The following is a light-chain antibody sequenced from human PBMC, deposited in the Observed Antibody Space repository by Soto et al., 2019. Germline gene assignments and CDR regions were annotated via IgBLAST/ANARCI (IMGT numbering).Light chain of an antibody. CDR1: QSLSSR. Sequence: EIPMTQSPSTLCASVGDRVNMXCRASQSLSSRFAWYQQTKGEAPKLLIYKASSLESGVTSRFSGSGYGKEFNITISSLQPDDFATYECQQYNSYCTFGQGTKVDIK. CDR2: KAS. J-gene: IGKJ1*01. CDR3: QQYNSYCT. V-gene: IGKV1-5*03.